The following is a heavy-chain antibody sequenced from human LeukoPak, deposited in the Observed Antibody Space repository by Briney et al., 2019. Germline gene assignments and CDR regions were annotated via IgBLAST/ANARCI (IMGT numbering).Heavy chain of an antibody. CDR3: ARWNPTDYVAFDY. V-gene: IGHV3-23*01. CDR2: VKTSAGDT. J-gene: IGHJ4*02. CDR1: GFIFSNYA. D-gene: IGHD4-17*01. Sequence: HPGGSLRLSCEASGFIFSNYAMSWVRQAPGRGLEWVSAVKTSAGDTYYADSVKGRFTISRDNSKNTLYLQMNSLRAEDTAVYYCARWNPTDYVAFDYWGQGTLVTVSS.